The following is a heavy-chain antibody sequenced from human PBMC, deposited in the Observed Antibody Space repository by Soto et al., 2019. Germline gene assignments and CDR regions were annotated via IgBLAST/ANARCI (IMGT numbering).Heavy chain of an antibody. CDR3: ARTPGPEVAASLEYYYFSGMDV. Sequence: GESLKISCEASGYSFTSYWIGWVRQMPGKGLEWMGIIHPGDSDTKYSPSFQGQVTISVDKSIITAYLQWSSLKASDTAMYYCARTPGPEVAASLEYYYFSGMDVWGQGTTVTVSS. CDR1: GYSFTSYW. CDR2: IHPGDSDT. V-gene: IGHV5-51*01. J-gene: IGHJ6*02. D-gene: IGHD2-15*01.